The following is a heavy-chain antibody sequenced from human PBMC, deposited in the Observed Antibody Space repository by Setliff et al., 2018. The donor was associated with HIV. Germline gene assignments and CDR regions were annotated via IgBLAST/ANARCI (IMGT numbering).Heavy chain of an antibody. CDR1: GGSFSSYA. J-gene: IGHJ2*01. CDR2: IIPIFGTP. Sequence: SVKVSCKASGGSFSSYAISWVRQAPGQGLEWMGGIIPIFGTPNYPLKFQGRITITADESTSTAYMDLSSLRSEDTAVYYCARDDHYYDMGSILSDWFFDVWDRGTLVTVSS. V-gene: IGHV1-69*13. D-gene: IGHD3-22*01. CDR3: ARDDHYYDMGSILSDWFFDV.